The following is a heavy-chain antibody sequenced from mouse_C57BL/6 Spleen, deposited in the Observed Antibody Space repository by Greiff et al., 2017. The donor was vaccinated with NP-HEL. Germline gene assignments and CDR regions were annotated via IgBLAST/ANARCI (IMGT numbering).Heavy chain of an antibody. D-gene: IGHD1-2*01. CDR2: ISSGGSYT. V-gene: IGHV5-6*01. Sequence: EVQGVESGGDLVKPGGSLKLSCAASGFTFSSYGMSWVRQTPDKRLEWVATISSGGSYTYYPDSVKGRFTISRDNAKNTLYLQMSSLKSEDTAMYYCARLRDGLDYWGQGTTLTVSS. CDR1: GFTFSSYG. CDR3: ARLRDGLDY. J-gene: IGHJ2*01.